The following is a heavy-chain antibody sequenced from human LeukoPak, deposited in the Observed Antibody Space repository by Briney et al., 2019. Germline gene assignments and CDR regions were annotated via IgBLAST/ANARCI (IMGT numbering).Heavy chain of an antibody. V-gene: IGHV4-59*08. Sequence: SSETLSLTCTVSGGSISSYYWSWIRQPPGKGLEWIGYIYYSGSTNYNPSLKSRVTISVDTSKNQFSLKLSSVTAADTAVYYCALRGLVRGFDPWGQGTLVTVSS. CDR1: GGSISSYY. J-gene: IGHJ5*02. D-gene: IGHD2-2*01. CDR2: IYYSGST. CDR3: ALRGLVRGFDP.